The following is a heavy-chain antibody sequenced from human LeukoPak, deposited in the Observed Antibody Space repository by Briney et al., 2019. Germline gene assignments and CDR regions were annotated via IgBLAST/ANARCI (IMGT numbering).Heavy chain of an antibody. CDR3: ARGKGQQLVADY. CDR1: GFTVSSNY. Sequence: PGGSLRLSCAASGFTVSSNYMSWVRQAPGRGLEWVSSVSGSGGGTFYADSVKGRFTVSRDNSKNTLFLRMNSLSAEDTAVYYCARGKGQQLVADYWGQGTLVSIPS. J-gene: IGHJ4*02. CDR2: VSGSGGGT. V-gene: IGHV3-23*01. D-gene: IGHD6-13*01.